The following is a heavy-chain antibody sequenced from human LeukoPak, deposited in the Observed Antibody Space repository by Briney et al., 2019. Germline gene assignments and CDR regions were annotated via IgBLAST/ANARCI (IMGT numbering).Heavy chain of an antibody. D-gene: IGHD2-2*01. V-gene: IGHV4-61*02. CDR2: FYTSGST. Sequence: SETLSLTCTVSGGSISSGTYYWSWIRQPAGKGLEWIGRFYTSGSTNYNPSLKSRVTISVDTSKNQFSLKLTSVTAADTAVYYCARELPSTSLFSDYYCMDVWGKGTTVTVSS. J-gene: IGHJ6*03. CDR3: ARELPSTSLFSDYYCMDV. CDR1: GGSISSGTYY.